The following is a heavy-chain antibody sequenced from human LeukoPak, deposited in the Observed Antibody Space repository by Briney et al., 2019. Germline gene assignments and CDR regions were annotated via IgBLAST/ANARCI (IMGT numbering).Heavy chain of an antibody. V-gene: IGHV3-30*04. Sequence: GGSLRLSCAASGFTFSSYAMHWVRQAPGKGLEWVAVISYDGSNKYYADSVKGRFTISRDNSKNTLYLQMNSLRAEDTAVYYCARGVGYYMDVWGKGTTVTVSS. D-gene: IGHD1-26*01. CDR2: ISYDGSNK. J-gene: IGHJ6*03. CDR3: ARGVGYYMDV. CDR1: GFTFSSYA.